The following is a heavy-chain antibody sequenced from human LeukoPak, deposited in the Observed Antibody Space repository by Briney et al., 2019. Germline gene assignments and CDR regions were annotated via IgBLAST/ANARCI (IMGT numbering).Heavy chain of an antibody. CDR2: ISAYNGNT. CDR3: ARDGDSGYSYGTSDY. V-gene: IGHV1-18*01. CDR1: GYTFTSYG. Sequence: ASAKVSCKASGYTFTSYGISWVRQAPGQGLEWMGWISAYNGNTNYAQKLQGRVTMTTDTSTSTAYMELRSLRSDDTAVYYCARDGDSGYSYGTSDYWGQRTLVTVSS. D-gene: IGHD5-18*01. J-gene: IGHJ4*02.